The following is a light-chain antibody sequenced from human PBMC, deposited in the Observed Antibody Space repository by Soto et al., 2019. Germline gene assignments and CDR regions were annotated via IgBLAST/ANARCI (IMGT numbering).Light chain of an antibody. V-gene: IGKV3-20*01. Sequence: EIVSTQSPGPLSLSPGERATLSCRASQSVRSSSFAWYQQKPGQAPRLLIYAASTRATGIPDRFSGSGSGTDFTLTISRLEPEDFAVYYCQQYQFGTSQAFGQGTKVDLK. CDR1: QSVRSSS. CDR3: QQYQFGTSQA. CDR2: AAS. J-gene: IGKJ1*01.